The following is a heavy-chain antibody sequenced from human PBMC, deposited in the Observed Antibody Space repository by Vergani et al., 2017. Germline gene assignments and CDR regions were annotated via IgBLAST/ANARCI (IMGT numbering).Heavy chain of an antibody. CDR1: GFTFGDYA. V-gene: IGHV3-49*03. CDR2: IRSKAYGGTT. D-gene: IGHD6-13*01. CDR3: TRGIAAIY. Sequence: EVQLVESGGGLVQPGRSLRLSCTASGFTFGDYAMSWFRQAPGKGLEWVGFIRSKAYGGTTEYAESVKGRFTISRDDSKSIAYLQMNSLKTEDTAVYYCTRGIAAIYWGQGALVTVSS. J-gene: IGHJ4*02.